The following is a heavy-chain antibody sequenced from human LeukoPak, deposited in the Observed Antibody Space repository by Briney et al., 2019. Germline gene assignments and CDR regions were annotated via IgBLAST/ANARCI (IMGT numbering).Heavy chain of an antibody. Sequence: GGSLRLSCAASGFMFKSYAMSWVRQAPGKGLEWLSGITGRGDDTKYADSVKGRFIISRDNSKNTVHLHLNGLTVEDAAVYYCAKDIFSSVGTPDYWGQGTRVPVSS. CDR1: GFMFKSYA. V-gene: IGHV3-23*01. CDR3: AKDIFSSVGTPDY. CDR2: ITGRGDDT. D-gene: IGHD3-3*02. J-gene: IGHJ4*02.